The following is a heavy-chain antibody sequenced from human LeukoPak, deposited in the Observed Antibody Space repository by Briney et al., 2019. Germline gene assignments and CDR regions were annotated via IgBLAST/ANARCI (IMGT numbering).Heavy chain of an antibody. D-gene: IGHD3-22*01. CDR3: AMNDYDMN. CDR1: GFTFSSSW. Sequence: PGGSLRLSCAASGFTFSSSWMSWVRQAPGKGLEWVAFIRYDGSNKYYADSVKGRFTISRDNSKNTLYLQMNSLRAEDTAVYYCAMNDYDMNWGQGTLVTVSS. CDR2: IRYDGSNK. J-gene: IGHJ4*02. V-gene: IGHV3-30*02.